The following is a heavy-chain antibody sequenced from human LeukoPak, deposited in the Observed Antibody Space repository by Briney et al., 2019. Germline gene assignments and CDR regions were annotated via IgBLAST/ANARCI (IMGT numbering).Heavy chain of an antibody. CDR1: GGSISSSSYY. V-gene: IGHV4-39*01. CDR2: IYYSGST. D-gene: IGHD3-10*01. CDR3: ARQNEGSEDPFDY. Sequence: PSETLSLTCTVSGGSISSSSYYWGWIRQPPGKGLEWIGSIYYSGSTYYNPSLKSRVTISVDTSKNQFSLKLSSVTAADTAVYYCARQNEGSEDPFDYWGQGTLVTVSS. J-gene: IGHJ4*02.